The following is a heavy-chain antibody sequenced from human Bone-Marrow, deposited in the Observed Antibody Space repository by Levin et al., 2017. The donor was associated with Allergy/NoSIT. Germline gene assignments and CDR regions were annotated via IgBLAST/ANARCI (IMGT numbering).Heavy chain of an antibody. CDR2: ISYDGSNK. CDR3: AKERSADYYYGMDV. CDR1: GFTFSYYG. J-gene: IGHJ6*02. Sequence: GESLKISCAASGFTFSYYGLHWVRQAPGKGLEWVAVISYDGSNKNYADSVKGRLTISRDNSKNTLYLQMNSLRAEDTAVYYCAKERSADYYYGMDVWGQGTTVTVSS. V-gene: IGHV3-30*18.